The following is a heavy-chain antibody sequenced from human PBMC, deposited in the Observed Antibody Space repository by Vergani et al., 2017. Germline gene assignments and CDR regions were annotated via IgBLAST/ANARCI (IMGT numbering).Heavy chain of an antibody. CDR3: AGEYSNYVGP. Sequence: QLQLHKSGPGLVKPSETLSLTCTLSGGSISSSSHFWGWLRQTPGKGLEWIGSIYYSGSTYYNPSLKSRVSISVDTSKNQFSLKLSSVTAADTAVYYCAGEYSNYVGPWGQGTLVTVSS. V-gene: IGHV4-39*01. CDR1: GGSISSSSHF. CDR2: IYYSGST. J-gene: IGHJ5*02. D-gene: IGHD4-11*01.